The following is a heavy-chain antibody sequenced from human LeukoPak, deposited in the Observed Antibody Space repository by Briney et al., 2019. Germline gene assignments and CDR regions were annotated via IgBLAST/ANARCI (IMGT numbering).Heavy chain of an antibody. CDR1: GGPISSGGYS. V-gene: IGHV4-30-2*01. J-gene: IGHJ4*02. CDR2: IYHSGST. D-gene: IGHD6-19*01. Sequence: SETLSLTCAVSGGPISSGGYSWSWIRQPPGKGLEWIGYIYHSGSTYYNPSLKGRVTISIDTSKNQFSLRLSSVTAADTAVYYCARTLGLAGKVFLDYWGQGTLVTVSS. CDR3: ARTLGLAGKVFLDY.